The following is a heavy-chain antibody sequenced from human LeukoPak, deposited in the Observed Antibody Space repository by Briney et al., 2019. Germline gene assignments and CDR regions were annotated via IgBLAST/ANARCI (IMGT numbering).Heavy chain of an antibody. V-gene: IGHV4-39*07. CDR2: IYYNGRT. J-gene: IGHJ4*02. CDR3: ARGDTYGSGSYDDY. Sequence: SETLSLTCTVSGASINSSTYYWGWIRQPPGKGLEWIGSIYYNGRTYYNPSLQSRVTISVDTSQFSLQLTSVTAADTAVYYCARGDTYGSGSYDDYWGQGTLVTVSS. CDR1: GASINSSTYY. D-gene: IGHD3-10*01.